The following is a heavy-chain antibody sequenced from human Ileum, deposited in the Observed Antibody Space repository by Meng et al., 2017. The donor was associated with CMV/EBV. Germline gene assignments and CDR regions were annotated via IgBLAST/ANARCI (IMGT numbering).Heavy chain of an antibody. V-gene: IGHV3-30*04. Sequence: GESLKISCAASGFTFSTYAMHWVRQAPGKGLEWAATLSHDGSNKYYADSVKGRFTISRDNSKNTLYLQMNSLRAEDTAVYYCARYSDFWSGVDYWGQGALVTVSS. CDR2: LSHDGSNK. CDR3: ARYSDFWSGVDY. D-gene: IGHD3-3*01. J-gene: IGHJ4*02. CDR1: GFTFSTYA.